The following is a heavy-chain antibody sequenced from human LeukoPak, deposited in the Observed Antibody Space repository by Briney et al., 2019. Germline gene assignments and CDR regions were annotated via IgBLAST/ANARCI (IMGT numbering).Heavy chain of an antibody. Sequence: SETLSLTCAVYGGSFSGYHWSWIRQPPGKGLEWIGEINHSGSTNYNPSLKSRVTISVDTSKNQFSLKLSSVTAADTVVYYCARVPQYYDILSGYYKGRYFDYWGQGTLVTVSS. V-gene: IGHV4-34*01. D-gene: IGHD3-9*01. CDR1: GGSFSGYH. CDR3: ARVPQYYDILSGYYKGRYFDY. CDR2: INHSGST. J-gene: IGHJ4*02.